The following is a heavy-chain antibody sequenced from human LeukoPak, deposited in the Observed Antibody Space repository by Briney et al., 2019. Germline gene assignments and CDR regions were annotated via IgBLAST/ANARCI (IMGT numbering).Heavy chain of an antibody. J-gene: IGHJ4*02. CDR1: LYTLTRFG. Sequence: ASVKVSCKASLYTLTRFGISWVRQAPGQGRGWMGWISTYNGNTNYAQKLQGRVTMTTDTSTSTAYLELRSLRSGDTAVYYCARDYSSGWPNFDYWGQGTLVTVSS. V-gene: IGHV1-18*01. CDR3: ARDYSSGWPNFDY. D-gene: IGHD6-19*01. CDR2: ISTYNGNT.